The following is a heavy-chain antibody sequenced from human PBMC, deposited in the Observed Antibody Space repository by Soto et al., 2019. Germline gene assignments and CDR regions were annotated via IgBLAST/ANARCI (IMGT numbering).Heavy chain of an antibody. V-gene: IGHV3-64D*06. CDR2: ISSNGGST. CDR3: VKDHVLHDYGDYIKLGPFDY. CDR1: GFTFSSYA. J-gene: IGHJ4*02. Sequence: PVGSLRLSCSASGFTFSSYAMHWVRQAPGKGLEYVSAISSNGGSTYYADSVKGRFTISRDNSKNTLYLQMSSLRAEDTAVYYCVKDHVLHDYGDYIKLGPFDYWGQGTLVTVSS. D-gene: IGHD4-17*01.